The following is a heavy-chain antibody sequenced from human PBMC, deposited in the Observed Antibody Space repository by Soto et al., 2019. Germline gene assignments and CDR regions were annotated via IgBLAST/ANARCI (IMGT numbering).Heavy chain of an antibody. CDR3: ATWSSTSCARLEYYMDV. J-gene: IGHJ6*03. D-gene: IGHD2-2*01. CDR1: GYTFTSYD. CDR2: MNPNSGNT. V-gene: IGHV1-8*01. Sequence: QVQLVQSGAEVKKPGASVKVSCKASGYTFTSYDINWVRQATGQGLEWMGWMNPNSGNTGYAQKFQGRVTMTRNTSISTADMELSSLRSEDTAVSYCATWSSTSCARLEYYMDVWGKGTTVTVSS.